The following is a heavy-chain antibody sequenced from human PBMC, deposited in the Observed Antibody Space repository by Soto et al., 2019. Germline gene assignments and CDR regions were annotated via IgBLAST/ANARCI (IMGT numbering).Heavy chain of an antibody. Sequence: QVQLQESGPGLVKPSQTLSLTCIVSGGSISSGDYYWSWVRQPPGKGLAWIGYIYYSGSTYYTPSPKSRVTISAHTSKNQCSLKLTSVTAADTAVYYCARAKGLLTVTTSWFDPWGQGTLVTVSS. D-gene: IGHD4-17*01. J-gene: IGHJ5*02. V-gene: IGHV4-30-4*01. CDR2: IYYSGST. CDR3: ARAKGLLTVTTSWFDP. CDR1: GGSISSGDYY.